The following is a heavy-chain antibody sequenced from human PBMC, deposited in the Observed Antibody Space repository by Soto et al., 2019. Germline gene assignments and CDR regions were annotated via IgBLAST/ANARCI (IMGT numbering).Heavy chain of an antibody. Sequence: RGESLKISCKGSGYSLTSYWISWVRQMPGKGLEWMGRIDPSDSYTNYSPSFQGHVTISADKSISTAYLQWSSLKASDTAMYYCARWGGYNPSYYYYGMDVWGQGTTVTVSS. V-gene: IGHV5-10-1*01. D-gene: IGHD5-12*01. CDR1: GYSLTSYW. J-gene: IGHJ6*02. CDR3: ARWGGYNPSYYYYGMDV. CDR2: IDPSDSYT.